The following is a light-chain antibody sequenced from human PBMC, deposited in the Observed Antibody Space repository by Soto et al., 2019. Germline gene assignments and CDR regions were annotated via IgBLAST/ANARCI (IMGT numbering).Light chain of an antibody. V-gene: IGKV3-15*01. Sequence: MTQAPVTLSVSPGERATLSCRASQFIGSNLAWYQQKPAQPPRLLIYDASPSATRIPARFSGSVSGTGFTLTITGLQSEDFGVDYCQQYNNWPPLSFGGGTKVDIK. J-gene: IGKJ4*01. CDR3: QQYNNWPPLS. CDR2: DAS. CDR1: QFIGSN.